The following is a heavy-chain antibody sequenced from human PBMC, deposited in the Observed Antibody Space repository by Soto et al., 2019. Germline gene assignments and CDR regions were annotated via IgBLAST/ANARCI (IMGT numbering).Heavy chain of an antibody. Sequence: SETLSLTCTVSGGSIRSGGYYWSWIRQHPGKGLEWIGYIYYSGSTYYNPSLKSRVTISVDTSKNQFSLKLSSVTAADTAVYYCARGASSSWYRWFDPWGQGTLVTVSS. D-gene: IGHD6-13*01. V-gene: IGHV4-31*03. CDR1: GGSIRSGGYY. CDR3: ARGASSSWYRWFDP. CDR2: IYYSGST. J-gene: IGHJ5*02.